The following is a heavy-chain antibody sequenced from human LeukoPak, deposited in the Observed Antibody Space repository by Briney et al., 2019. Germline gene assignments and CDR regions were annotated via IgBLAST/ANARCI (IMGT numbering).Heavy chain of an antibody. J-gene: IGHJ4*02. CDR1: GFTFSSYG. CDR3: ARDRRGAYGGGRLFDY. CDR2: ISYDGSNK. Sequence: GRSLRLSCAASGFTFSSYGMHWVRQAPGKGLEWVAVISYDGSNKYYADSVKGRFTISRDNAKNSLYLQMNSLRAEDTAVYYCARDRRGAYGGGRLFDYWGQGTLVTVSS. D-gene: IGHD4-23*01. V-gene: IGHV3-30*03.